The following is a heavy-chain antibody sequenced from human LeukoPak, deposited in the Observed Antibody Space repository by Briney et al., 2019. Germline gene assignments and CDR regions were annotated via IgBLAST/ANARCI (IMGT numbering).Heavy chain of an antibody. CDR3: AKDPYGTRYFDY. CDR2: LSGSGGDT. Sequence: GGSLRLSCAASGFTFNKYAMSWVRQAPGKGLEWVSSLSGSGGDTYYAESVKGRFTISRDNSKNMVYLEMNSLRAEDTAVYYCAKDPYGTRYFDYWGQGTLVTVSS. J-gene: IGHJ4*02. D-gene: IGHD2-2*01. V-gene: IGHV3-23*01. CDR1: GFTFNKYA.